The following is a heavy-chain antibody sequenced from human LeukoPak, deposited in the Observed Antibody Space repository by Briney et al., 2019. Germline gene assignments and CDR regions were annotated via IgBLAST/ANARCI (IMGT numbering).Heavy chain of an antibody. CDR3: ARARKYCTSGTCYSIFDS. J-gene: IGHJ4*02. CDR1: GGSISSSSYY. CDR2: IYYTGST. Sequence: SETLSLTCTVSGGSISSSSYYWGWIRQPPGKGLEWIGTIYYTGSTYYNPSLKSRVSISVDTSKNQFSLTLGSVTAADTAVYYCARARKYCTSGTCYSIFDSWGQGTLVTVSS. D-gene: IGHD2-15*01. V-gene: IGHV4-39*07.